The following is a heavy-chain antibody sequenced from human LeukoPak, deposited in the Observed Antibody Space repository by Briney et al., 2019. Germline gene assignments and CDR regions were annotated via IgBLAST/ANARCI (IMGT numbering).Heavy chain of an antibody. D-gene: IGHD1-26*01. CDR3: AKDGRIEWELLTWYFDL. Sequence: GRSLRLSCAASGFTFSSYGMHWVRQAPGKGLEWVAVISYDGSNKYYADSVKGRFTISRDNSKNTLYLQMNSLRAEDTAVYYCAKDGRIEWELLTWYFDLWGRGTLVTVSS. CDR1: GFTFSSYG. CDR2: ISYDGSNK. V-gene: IGHV3-30*18. J-gene: IGHJ2*01.